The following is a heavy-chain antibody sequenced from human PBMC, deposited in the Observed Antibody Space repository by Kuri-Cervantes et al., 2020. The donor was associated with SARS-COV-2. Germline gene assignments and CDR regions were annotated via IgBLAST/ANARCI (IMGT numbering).Heavy chain of an antibody. CDR3: ARDGSRYSTSSFNYYYYMDV. D-gene: IGHD6-6*01. V-gene: IGHV3-30*03. CDR1: GFTFSSYG. CDR2: ISHDGTNK. J-gene: IGHJ6*03. Sequence: GGSLRLSCAASGFTFSSYGMHWVRQAPGKGLEWVAVISHDGTNKDYADSLKGLSTISRDNAKNSLYLQMNSPRAEDTAVYYCARDGSRYSTSSFNYYYYMDVWGKGTTVTVSS.